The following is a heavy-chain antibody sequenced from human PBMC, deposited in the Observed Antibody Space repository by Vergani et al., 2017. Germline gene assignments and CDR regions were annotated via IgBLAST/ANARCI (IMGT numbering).Heavy chain of an antibody. CDR1: GGSFSGYY. Sequence: QVQLQQWGAGRLKPSETLSLTCAVYGGSFSGYYWSWIRQPPGKGLEWIGEINHSGSTNYNPSLKSRVTISGDTSKNQCSLKLRSVTAADTAVYYCARSGRPRMVAARPFYWYFDLWGRGTPVTVSS. V-gene: IGHV4-34*01. J-gene: IGHJ2*01. D-gene: IGHD6-6*01. CDR2: INHSGST. CDR3: ARSGRPRMVAARPFYWYFDL.